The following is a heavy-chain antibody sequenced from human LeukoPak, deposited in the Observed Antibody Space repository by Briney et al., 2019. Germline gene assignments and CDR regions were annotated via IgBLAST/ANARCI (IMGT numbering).Heavy chain of an antibody. D-gene: IGHD6-6*01. CDR3: ARSYSRSSHFDN. CDR2: IYTSGST. Sequence: SETLSLTCTVSGDSISNYFWSWIRQPPGKGLEWIGYIYTSGSTNYNPSLKSRVTISVDTSENQFSLKLTSVTAADTAVYYCARSYSRSSHFDNWGQGTLVTVSS. V-gene: IGHV4-4*09. J-gene: IGHJ4*02. CDR1: GDSISNYF.